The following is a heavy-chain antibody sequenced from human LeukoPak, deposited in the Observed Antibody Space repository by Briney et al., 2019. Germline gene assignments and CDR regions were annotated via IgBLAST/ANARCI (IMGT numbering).Heavy chain of an antibody. CDR1: GYTFTSNY. D-gene: IGHD1-1*01. CDR2: IIPIFGTA. Sequence: ASVKVSCKAFGYTFTSNYMHWVRQAPGQGLEWMGGIIPIFGTANYAQKFQGRVTITADESTSTAYMELSSLRSEDTAVYYCARVNGGYNWNGGDYWGQGTLVTVSS. V-gene: IGHV1-69*13. J-gene: IGHJ4*02. CDR3: ARVNGGYNWNGGDY.